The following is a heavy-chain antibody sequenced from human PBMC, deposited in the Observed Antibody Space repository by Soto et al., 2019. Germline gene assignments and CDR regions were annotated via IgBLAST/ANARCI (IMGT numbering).Heavy chain of an antibody. Sequence: GGSLRLSCAASGFTVSNNYMSWVRQAPGKGLEWVSVIYSGGSTYYADSVKGRFTISRDNSKNTLYLQMNSLRAEDTAVYYCAREDYRGYGYFDDSGQGTRVTVAS. CDR1: GFTVSNNY. CDR2: IYSGGST. CDR3: AREDYRGYGYFDD. V-gene: IGHV3-66*01. J-gene: IGHJ4*02. D-gene: IGHD5-12*01.